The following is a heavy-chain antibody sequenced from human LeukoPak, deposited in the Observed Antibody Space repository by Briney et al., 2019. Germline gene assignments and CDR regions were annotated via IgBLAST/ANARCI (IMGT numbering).Heavy chain of an antibody. CDR3: ARGGYYSNSCFDY. Sequence: GGSLRLSCAASGFTFSNFWMHWVRQAPGNGLVWVSHINSDGSSTNYADSVKGRFTISRDNAKNTLYLQINSLRAEDTAVYYCARGGYYSNSCFDYWGRGTLVTVSS. V-gene: IGHV3-74*01. CDR2: INSDGSST. J-gene: IGHJ4*02. D-gene: IGHD4-11*01. CDR1: GFTFSNFW.